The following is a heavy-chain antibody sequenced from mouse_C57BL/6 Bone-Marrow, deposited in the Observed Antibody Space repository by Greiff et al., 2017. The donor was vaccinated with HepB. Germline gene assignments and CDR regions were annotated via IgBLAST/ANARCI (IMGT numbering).Heavy chain of an antibody. D-gene: IGHD2-3*01. J-gene: IGHJ2*01. CDR3: ARWLLNL. Sequence: QVQLQQSVAELVRPGASVKLSCTASGFNIKNTYMHWVKQRPGQGLEWIGMIHPNSGSTNYNEKFKSKATLTVDKSSSTAYMQLSSLTSEDSAVYYCARWLLNLWGQGTTLTVSS. CDR2: IHPNSGST. V-gene: IGHV1-64*01. CDR1: GFNIKNTY.